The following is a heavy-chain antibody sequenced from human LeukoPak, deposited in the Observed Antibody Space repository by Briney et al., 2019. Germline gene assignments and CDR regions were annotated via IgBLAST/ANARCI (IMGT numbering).Heavy chain of an antibody. D-gene: IGHD4-11*01. CDR1: GYTLTELS. Sequence: ASVKASCKVSGYTLTELSMHWVRQAPGKGLEWMGGFDPEDGETIYAQKFQGRVTMTEDTSTDTAYMELSSLRSEDTAVYYCATAVVGLQRPYYYYYGMDVWGQGTTVTVSS. CDR3: ATAVVGLQRPYYYYYGMDV. J-gene: IGHJ6*02. V-gene: IGHV1-24*01. CDR2: FDPEDGET.